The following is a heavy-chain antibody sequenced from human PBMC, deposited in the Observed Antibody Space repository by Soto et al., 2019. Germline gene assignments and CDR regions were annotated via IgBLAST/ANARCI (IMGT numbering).Heavy chain of an antibody. CDR2: ISYDGTNE. CDR3: GKDWHYYARSGPSVMKFYGIDV. V-gene: IGHV3-30*18. D-gene: IGHD1-7*01. Sequence: QVQLVESGGGVVQPGRSLRLSCAASGLTFSNYGMHWVRQAPGKGLECVAVISYDGTNEYYLDSVNGRFSIYRDDSKNRVYLKMNSLRPEDTALYYCGKDWHYYARSGPSVMKFYGIDVWGQGTTVTVAS. J-gene: IGHJ6*02. CDR1: GLTFSNYG.